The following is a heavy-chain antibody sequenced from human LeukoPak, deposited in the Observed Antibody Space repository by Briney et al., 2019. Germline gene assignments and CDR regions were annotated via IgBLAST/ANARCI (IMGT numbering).Heavy chain of an antibody. CDR1: GFTFSSYE. CDR3: ARVRAPDYDILTGYRSSDYFDY. CDR2: ISSSGSTI. D-gene: IGHD3-9*01. Sequence: GGSLRLSCVASGFTFSSYEMNWVRQAPGKGLEWVSYISSSGSTIYYADSVKGRFTISRDNAKNSLYVQMNSLRAEDTAVYYCARVRAPDYDILTGYRSSDYFDYWGQGTLVTVSS. V-gene: IGHV3-48*03. J-gene: IGHJ4*02.